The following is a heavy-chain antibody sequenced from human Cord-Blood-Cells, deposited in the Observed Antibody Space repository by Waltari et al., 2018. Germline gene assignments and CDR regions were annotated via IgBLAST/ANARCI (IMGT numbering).Heavy chain of an antibody. Sequence: EVQLVESGGGLVQPGGSLRLSCAASGFTFSSYWMSWVRQAPGKGLEWVANIKQDGSEKYYVDSVKGRLTISRDNAKNSLYLQMNSLRAEDTAVYYCARDGGMGRRAFDIWGQGTMVTVSS. CDR2: IKQDGSEK. CDR3: ARDGGMGRRAFDI. V-gene: IGHV3-7*01. CDR1: GFTFSSYW. J-gene: IGHJ3*02. D-gene: IGHD1-26*01.